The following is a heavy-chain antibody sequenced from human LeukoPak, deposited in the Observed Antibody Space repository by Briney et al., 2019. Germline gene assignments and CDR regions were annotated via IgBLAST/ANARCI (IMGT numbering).Heavy chain of an antibody. CDR3: ARAIVGATDDAFDI. CDR1: GSPFPNYG. V-gene: IGHV1-18*01. CDR2: VSAYNGNT. J-gene: IGHJ3*02. D-gene: IGHD1-26*01. Sequence: ASVKVFCQASGSPFPNYGISWVRPAPGQGPEWMGWVSAYNGNTNYRPKLQGRGTITTAPSTSTAYMELRSVRSDDTAVYYCARAIVGATDDAFDIWGQGTMVTVSS.